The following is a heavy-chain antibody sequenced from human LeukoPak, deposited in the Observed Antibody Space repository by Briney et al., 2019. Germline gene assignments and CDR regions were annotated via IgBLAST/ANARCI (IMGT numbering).Heavy chain of an antibody. CDR1: GGTFSSYA. V-gene: IGHV1-69*13. CDR3: GASTYYYDSSGSEGCNWFDP. Sequence: SVKVSCKASGGTFSSYAISWVRQAPGQGLEWMGGIIPIFGTANYAQKFQGRVTITADESTSTAYMELSSLRSEDTAVYYCGASTYYYDSSGSEGCNWFDPWGQGTLVTVSS. J-gene: IGHJ5*02. CDR2: IIPIFGTA. D-gene: IGHD3-22*01.